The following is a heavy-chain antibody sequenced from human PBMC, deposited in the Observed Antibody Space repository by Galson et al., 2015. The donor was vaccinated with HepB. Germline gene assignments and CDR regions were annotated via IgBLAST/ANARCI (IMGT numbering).Heavy chain of an antibody. CDR3: ARDGSGVPAALDY. J-gene: IGHJ4*02. CDR1: GFTFSSYG. Sequence: SLRLSCAASGFTFSSYGMHWVRQAPGKGLEWVAVIWYDGSNKYYADSVKGRFTISRDNSKNTLYLQMNSLRAEDTAVYYCARDGSGVPAALDYWGQRTLVTVSS. CDR2: IWYDGSNK. D-gene: IGHD2-2*01. V-gene: IGHV3-33*01.